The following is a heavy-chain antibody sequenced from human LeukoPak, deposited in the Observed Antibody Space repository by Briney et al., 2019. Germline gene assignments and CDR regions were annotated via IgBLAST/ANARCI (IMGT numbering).Heavy chain of an antibody. J-gene: IGHJ5*02. V-gene: IGHV1-69*02. CDR3: ARGSSSFLWFDP. Sequence: SVKVSCKASGYTFTSYYIHWVRQAPGQGLEWMGRIIPILGIANYAQKFQGRVTITADKSTSTAYMELSSLRSEDTAVYYCARGSSSFLWFDPWGQGTLVTVSS. D-gene: IGHD6-13*01. CDR1: GYTFTSYY. CDR2: IIPILGIA.